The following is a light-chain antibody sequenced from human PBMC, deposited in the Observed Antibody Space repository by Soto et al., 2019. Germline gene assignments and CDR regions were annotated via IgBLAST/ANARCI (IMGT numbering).Light chain of an antibody. CDR3: SSYAGSNNFDV. Sequence: QSVLTQPPSASGSPGQSVTISCTGTSSDVGGYNYVSWYQQHPGKAPKLMIYEVFKRPPGVPDRFSGSKSGNTASLTVSGLQAEDEADYYCSSYAGSNNFDVFGTGTKLTVL. CDR2: EVF. J-gene: IGLJ1*01. V-gene: IGLV2-8*01. CDR1: SSDVGGYNY.